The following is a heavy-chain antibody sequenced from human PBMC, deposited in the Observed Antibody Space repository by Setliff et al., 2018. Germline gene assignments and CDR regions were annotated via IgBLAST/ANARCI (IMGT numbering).Heavy chain of an antibody. CDR2: IGHTGSI. CDR3: ARDLGHGGDSDY. CDR1: GGSISSSSYY. Sequence: SETLSLTCTVSGGSISSSSYYWGWIRQPAGKGLEWVGNIGHTGSINYNPSLKSRLTISRDTSKNQVSLKLNSVTATDTAVYYCARDLGHGGDSDYWGQGILVTVSS. V-gene: IGHV4-39*07. D-gene: IGHD2-21*02. J-gene: IGHJ4*02.